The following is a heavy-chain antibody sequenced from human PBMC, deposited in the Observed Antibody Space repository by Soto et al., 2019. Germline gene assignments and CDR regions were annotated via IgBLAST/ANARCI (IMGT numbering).Heavy chain of an antibody. CDR3: ARERSAAGTGWFDP. CDR2: MNPKNGNT. D-gene: IGHD6-13*01. J-gene: IGHJ5*02. Sequence: ASVKVSCKISGNILAESFIHWVRQAPGKGLEWMGWMNPKNGNTGYAQKFQGRVTMTRNTSISTAYMELSSLRSEDTAVYFCARERSAAGTGWFDPWGQGTLVTVSS. V-gene: IGHV1-8*01. CDR1: GNILAESF.